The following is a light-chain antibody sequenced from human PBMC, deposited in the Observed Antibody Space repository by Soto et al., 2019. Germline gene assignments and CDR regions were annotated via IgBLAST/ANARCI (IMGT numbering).Light chain of an antibody. V-gene: IGKV3-11*01. CDR2: DAS. CDR3: QQRSIWPPRYT. CDR1: QSVGRY. J-gene: IGKJ2*01. Sequence: DIVLTQSPATLSLSPGERATLSCRVSQSVGRYLAWYQQKPGQAPRLLIYDASTRASGIPARFSGSGSGTDFTLTISSLEPEDFAIYYCQQRSIWPPRYTFGQGTKVDIK.